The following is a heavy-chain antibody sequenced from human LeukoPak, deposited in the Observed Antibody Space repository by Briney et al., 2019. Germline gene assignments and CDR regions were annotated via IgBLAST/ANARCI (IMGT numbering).Heavy chain of an antibody. CDR3: VREGHDNGWSFDY. CDR2: INQGGSEK. V-gene: IGHV3-7*01. D-gene: IGHD6-19*01. Sequence: GGSLRLSCAASGLTFSDYGVSWVRQAPGKGLEWVANINQGGSEKYYVDSVEGRFTISRDNPKNSLYLQMTSLRAEDAAVYYCVREGHDNGWSFDYWGQGALVIVSS. CDR1: GLTFSDYG. J-gene: IGHJ4*02.